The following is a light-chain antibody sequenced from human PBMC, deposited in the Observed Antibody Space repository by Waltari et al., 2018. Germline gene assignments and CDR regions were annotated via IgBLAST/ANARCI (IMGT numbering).Light chain of an antibody. Sequence: QSVLTQPPSMSGAPGQKVTIPCTGGSSNFGAGYDVHWYQQFPGTAPKLLIFGNTNGASGVPGRFSGSRSGTSASLAIAGVQSEDEAVYYCQSFDSSLSASVFGGGTKLTVL. CDR1: SSNFGAGYD. J-gene: IGLJ3*02. CDR3: QSFDSSLSASV. V-gene: IGLV1-40*01. CDR2: GNT.